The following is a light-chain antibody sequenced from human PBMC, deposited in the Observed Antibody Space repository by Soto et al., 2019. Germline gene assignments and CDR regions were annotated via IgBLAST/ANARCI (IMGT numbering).Light chain of an antibody. CDR3: QQRSNSPPWIT. V-gene: IGKV3-11*01. J-gene: IGKJ5*01. Sequence: EIVLTQSPATLSLSPGERATLSFRASQSVSIYLAWYQQKPGQAPRLLIYDASNRATGIPAKFSGSGSGTDFTLTISGLEPEDSAVYYCQQRSNSPPWITFGQGTRLEI. CDR2: DAS. CDR1: QSVSIY.